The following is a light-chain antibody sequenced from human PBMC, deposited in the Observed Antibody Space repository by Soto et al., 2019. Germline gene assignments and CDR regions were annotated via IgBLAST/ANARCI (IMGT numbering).Light chain of an antibody. CDR3: CSNAGSYPFV. Sequence: HSALRPPRSVCWSPGQAVAISCTGTSSDVGGYNYVSWYQHHTGKAPKLMIYDVDKRPSGVPGRFSGSKSGNTASLTISGLQAEDEADYYCCSNAGSYPFVFGTGTKVTXL. CDR2: DVD. CDR1: SSDVGGYNY. J-gene: IGLJ1*01. V-gene: IGLV2-11*01.